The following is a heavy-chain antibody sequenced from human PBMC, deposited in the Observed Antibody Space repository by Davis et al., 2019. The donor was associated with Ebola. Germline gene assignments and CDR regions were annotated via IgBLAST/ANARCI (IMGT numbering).Heavy chain of an antibody. CDR3: ARDDGYSYGPIYYYYGMDV. CDR2: INPNDGRT. CDR1: GYTFTNYY. J-gene: IGHJ6*02. D-gene: IGHD5-18*01. V-gene: IGHV1-46*01. Sequence: AASVKVSCKASGYTFTNYYMHWVRQAPGQGLEWMGMINPNDGRTIYAQKFQGRVTVTRDTSTTTVYMDLSSLRAEDTAVYYCARDDGYSYGPIYYYYGMDVWGQGTTVTVSS.